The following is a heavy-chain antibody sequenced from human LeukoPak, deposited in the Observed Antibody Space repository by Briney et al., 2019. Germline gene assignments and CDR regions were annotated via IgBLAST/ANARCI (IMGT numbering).Heavy chain of an antibody. J-gene: IGHJ4*02. CDR2: ISYSGST. D-gene: IGHD1-26*01. V-gene: IGHV4-59*08. Sequence: TSETLSLTCTVSGGSISSYYWNWIRQPPGKGLEWLGWISYSGSTNYNPSLKSRVAISLDMSKNQLSLKLNSVTAADTAVYYCAGQPDSGSYYNFDYWGQGSLVTVSS. CDR1: GGSISSYY. CDR3: AGQPDSGSYYNFDY.